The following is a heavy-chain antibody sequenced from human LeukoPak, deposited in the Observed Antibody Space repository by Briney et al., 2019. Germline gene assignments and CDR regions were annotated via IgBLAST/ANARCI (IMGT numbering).Heavy chain of an antibody. D-gene: IGHD3-16*01. CDR1: GFTFSSYA. CDR2: ISYDGSNK. CDR3: VRDPQGLVWGNNYFDY. Sequence: GGSLRLSCAASGFTFSSYAMHWVRQAPGKGLEWVAVISYDGSNKYYADSVKGRFTISRDNSKNTLYLQMNSLRAEDTAVYYCVRDPQGLVWGNNYFDYWGQGTLVTVSS. V-gene: IGHV3-30-3*01. J-gene: IGHJ4*02.